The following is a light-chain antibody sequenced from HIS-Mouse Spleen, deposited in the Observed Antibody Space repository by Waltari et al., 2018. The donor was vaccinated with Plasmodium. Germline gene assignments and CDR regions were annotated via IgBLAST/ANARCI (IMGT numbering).Light chain of an antibody. Sequence: DIQMTQSPSTLSASVGDRVTITCRPSQSISSWLAWYQQKPGKAPKLLIFKASSLESGVPSRFSGSGSGTEFTLTIRSLQPDDFATYYCQQYNSYWTFGQGTKVEIK. V-gene: IGKV1-5*03. CDR1: QSISSW. CDR2: KAS. J-gene: IGKJ1*01. CDR3: QQYNSYWT.